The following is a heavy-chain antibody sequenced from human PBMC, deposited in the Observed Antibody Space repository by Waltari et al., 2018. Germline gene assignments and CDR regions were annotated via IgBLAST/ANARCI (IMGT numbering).Heavy chain of an antibody. CDR2: IYYRGGT. Sequence: QLQLQESGPGLVKPSETLSLTCTVSGGSISSSSYYWGWIRQPPGKGLEWIGSIYYRGGTSYNPSLKSRVTISVDTAKNQFSLKLSSVTAADTAVYYCARSAGSSWYRYYFDYWGQGTLVTVSS. CDR1: GGSISSSSYY. CDR3: ARSAGSSWYRYYFDY. V-gene: IGHV4-39*07. J-gene: IGHJ4*02. D-gene: IGHD6-13*01.